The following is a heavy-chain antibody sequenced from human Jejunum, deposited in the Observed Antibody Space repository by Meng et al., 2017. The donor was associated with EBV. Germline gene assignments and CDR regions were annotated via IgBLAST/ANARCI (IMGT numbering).Heavy chain of an antibody. V-gene: IGHV4-61*01. CDR2: IYYSGST. CDR3: AGLRYSGYDRAFDY. J-gene: IGHJ4*02. Sequence: QRPESGAGLVKPPETLALTCTLSGGSVNSGNVYWSWIRQPPGKGLEWIGYIYYSGSTNYIPSLKSRVTISLDTSKNQFSLKLSSVTAADTAVYYCAGLRYSGYDRAFDYWGQGALVTVSS. D-gene: IGHD5-12*01. CDR1: GGSVNSGNVY.